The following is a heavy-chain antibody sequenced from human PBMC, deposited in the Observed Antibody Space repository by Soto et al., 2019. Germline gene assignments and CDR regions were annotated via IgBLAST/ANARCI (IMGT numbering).Heavy chain of an antibody. CDR1: GFTLSTSA. J-gene: IGHJ3*01. CDR2: INTDGDVR. CDR3: TRRDVFDL. V-gene: IGHV3-48*01. Sequence: GSLRLSCKVSGFTLSTSAMNWVRQAPGKGLEWVSYINTDGDVRHYADSVKGRFTVSRDNAKSLVYLQMNNVGADDTAVYFCTRRDVFDLWGQGATVTVSS.